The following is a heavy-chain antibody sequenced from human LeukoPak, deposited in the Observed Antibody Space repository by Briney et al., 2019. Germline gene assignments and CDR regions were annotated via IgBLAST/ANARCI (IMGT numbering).Heavy chain of an antibody. Sequence: GGSLRLSCAASGFTFSSYWMHWVRQAPGKGLVWVSCIHNDGSTTNYADSVKGRFTISRDTAKNTLYLQMNSLRAEDTAVYYCARGRWNFDYWGQGTLVTVSS. CDR3: ARGRWNFDY. CDR1: GFTFSSYW. CDR2: IHNDGSTT. V-gene: IGHV3-74*01. J-gene: IGHJ4*02. D-gene: IGHD4-23*01.